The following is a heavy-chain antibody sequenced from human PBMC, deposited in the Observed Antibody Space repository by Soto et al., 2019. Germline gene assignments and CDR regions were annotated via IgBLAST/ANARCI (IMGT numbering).Heavy chain of an antibody. CDR3: ARGIAVARTGTLNWLDP. Sequence: ASVKVSCKASGYSFTSYGISWVRQAPGQGLEWMGWLSAYTGNTNYAQELQGRVTMTTETSTSTAYMELRSMRSDDTAVYYCARGIAVARTGTLNWLDPWGQGTLVTVSS. D-gene: IGHD6-19*01. CDR1: GYSFTSYG. J-gene: IGHJ5*02. CDR2: LSAYTGNT. V-gene: IGHV1-18*04.